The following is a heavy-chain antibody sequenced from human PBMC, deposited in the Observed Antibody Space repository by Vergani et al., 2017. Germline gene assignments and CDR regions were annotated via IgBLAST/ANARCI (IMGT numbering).Heavy chain of an antibody. CDR1: GFTVSSNY. V-gene: IGHV3-53*01. D-gene: IGHD3-9*01. CDR2: IYSGGST. J-gene: IGHJ4*02. CDR3: ARNRPYYDFLTGYYPDPYYFDY. Sequence: EVQLVESGGGLIQPGGSLRLSCAASGFTVSSNYMSWVRQAPGKGLEWVSVIYSGGSTYYADSVKGRFTISRDNSKNTLYLQMNSLRAEDTAVYYCARNRPYYDFLTGYYPDPYYFDYWGQGTLVTVSS.